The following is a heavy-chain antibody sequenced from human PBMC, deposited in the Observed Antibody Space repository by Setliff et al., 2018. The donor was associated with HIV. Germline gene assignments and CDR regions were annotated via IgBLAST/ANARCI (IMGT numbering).Heavy chain of an antibody. J-gene: IGHJ4*02. V-gene: IGHV4-34*01. CDR3: ARVRLRVPPSIFDY. CDR1: GESFTGYY. Sequence: SETLSLTCAVYGESFTGYYWSWIRQSPERGLEWIGDIYHSGISNYNPSLKSRVTLSIDTSKNQFSLKLRSVTAADTAVYYCARVRLRVPPSIFDYWGQGTRVTVSS. CDR2: IYHSGIS. D-gene: IGHD2-21*01.